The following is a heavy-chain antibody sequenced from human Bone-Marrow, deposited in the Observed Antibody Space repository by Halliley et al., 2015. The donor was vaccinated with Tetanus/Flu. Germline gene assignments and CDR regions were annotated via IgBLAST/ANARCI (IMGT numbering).Heavy chain of an antibody. J-gene: IGHJ5*02. D-gene: IGHD7-27*01. CDR2: IFCSGRA. Sequence: LEWIGNIFCSGRAYSDPSLKSRVSMSLDTSKNQFSLKVRSVTAADTAMYFCARVGIRNRFDPWGQGILVTVSS. CDR3: ARVGIRNRFDP. V-gene: IGHV4-30-4*01.